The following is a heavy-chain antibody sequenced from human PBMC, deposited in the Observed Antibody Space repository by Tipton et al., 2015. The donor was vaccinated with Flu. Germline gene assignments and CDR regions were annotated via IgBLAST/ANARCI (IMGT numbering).Heavy chain of an antibody. V-gene: IGHV4-39*01. D-gene: IGHD2-8*01. CDR2: INYGDFS. CDR3: AREAGCGTSGCYYGMDV. CDR1: GGSFSSSSYY. Sequence: TLSLTCTVSGGSFSSSSYYWGWIRQSPGKGLEWIGSINYGDFSYYNPSLRSRATISADTSKIQFSLTRRSGTAADTAVYYCAREAGCGTSGCYYGMDVWGQGTTVTVSS. J-gene: IGHJ6*01.